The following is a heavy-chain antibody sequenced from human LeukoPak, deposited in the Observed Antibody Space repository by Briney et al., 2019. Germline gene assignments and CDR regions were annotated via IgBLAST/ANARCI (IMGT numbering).Heavy chain of an antibody. CDR1: GYSFTSYW. Sequence: GESLKISCKGSGYSFTSYWIGWVRHMPGKCLELMGIIYPGDSDTRYSPSFQGQVIISADKSISTAYLQWSSLKASDTAMYYCARQEEGSYGEFDYWGQGTLVTVSS. D-gene: IGHD5-18*01. J-gene: IGHJ4*02. CDR2: IYPGDSDT. CDR3: ARQEEGSYGEFDY. V-gene: IGHV5-51*01.